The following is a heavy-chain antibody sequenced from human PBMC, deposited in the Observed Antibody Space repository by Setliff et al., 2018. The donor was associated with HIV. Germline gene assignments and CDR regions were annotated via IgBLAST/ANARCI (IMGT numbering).Heavy chain of an antibody. V-gene: IGHV1-46*01. Sequence: ASVKVSCKASGYTFTSYFMHWVRQAPGQGLEWMGIINPSGGSTSYAQKFQGRVTMTRYTSTSTVYMELSSLRYEDTAVYYCARAQGYCGGECYYHFDYWGQGTLVTVSS. CDR3: ARAQGYCGGECYYHFDY. CDR1: GYTFTSYF. D-gene: IGHD2-21*01. CDR2: INPSGGST. J-gene: IGHJ4*02.